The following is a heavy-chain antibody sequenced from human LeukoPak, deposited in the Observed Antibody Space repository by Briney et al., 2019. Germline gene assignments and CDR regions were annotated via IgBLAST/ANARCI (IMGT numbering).Heavy chain of an antibody. CDR1: GFTFSSYS. D-gene: IGHD4-11*01. J-gene: IGHJ4*02. V-gene: IGHV3-21*01. CDR3: ARGVTTVTTPSDY. Sequence: GGSLRLSCAASGFTFSSYSMNWVRQAPGKGLEWVSSISSSSSYIYYVDSVKGRFTISRDNAKNSLYLQMNSLRAEDTAVYYCARGVTTVTTPSDYWGQGTLVTVSS. CDR2: ISSSSSYI.